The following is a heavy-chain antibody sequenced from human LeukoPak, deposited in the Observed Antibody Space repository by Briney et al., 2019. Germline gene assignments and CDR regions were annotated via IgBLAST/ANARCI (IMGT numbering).Heavy chain of an antibody. V-gene: IGHV3-11*01. CDR2: ISSDSTTM. Sequence: GGSLRLSCAASGFSFRDHYIHWIRQAPGKGLEWVSYISSDSTTMKYADSVKGRFTISRDNTKKSLYLQMNSLRAEDTAVYYCAGRELGRGFDYWGQGTLVTVSS. CDR1: GFSFRDHY. CDR3: AGRELGRGFDY. J-gene: IGHJ4*02. D-gene: IGHD7-27*01.